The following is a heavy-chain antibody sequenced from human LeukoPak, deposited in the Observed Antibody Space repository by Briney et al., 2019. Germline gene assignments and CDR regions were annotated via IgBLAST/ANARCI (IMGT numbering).Heavy chain of an antibody. D-gene: IGHD6-19*01. J-gene: IGHJ4*02. CDR2: INPSGGST. V-gene: IGHV1-46*01. CDR3: ARALTGYSSGCYRLLDY. Sequence: GASVKVSCKAPGYTFTSYYMHWVRQAPGQGLEWMGIINPSGGSTSYAQKFQGRVTMTRDTSTSTVYMELSSLRSEDTAVYYCARALTGYSSGCYRLLDYWGQGTLVTVSS. CDR1: GYTFTSYY.